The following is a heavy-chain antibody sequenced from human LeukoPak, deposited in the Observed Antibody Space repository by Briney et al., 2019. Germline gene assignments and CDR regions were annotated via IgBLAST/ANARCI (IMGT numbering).Heavy chain of an antibody. D-gene: IGHD2-2*01. CDR1: GYTFTSYY. CDR2: INPNSGGT. CDR3: ARLFLYCSSTSCYQNWFDP. V-gene: IGHV1-2*06. J-gene: IGHJ5*02. Sequence: ASVKVSCKASGYTFTSYYLHWVRQAPGQGLEWMGRINPNSGGTNYAQKFQGRVTMTRDTSISTAYMELSRLRSDDTAVYYCARLFLYCSSTSCYQNWFDPWGQGTLVTVSS.